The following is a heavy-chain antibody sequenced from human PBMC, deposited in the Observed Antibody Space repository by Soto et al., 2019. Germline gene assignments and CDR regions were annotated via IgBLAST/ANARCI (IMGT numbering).Heavy chain of an antibody. D-gene: IGHD3-22*01. CDR1: GGSFSGYY. Sequence: PSETLSLTCAVYGGSFSGYYWSWFRQPPGKGLEWIGEINHSGSTNYNPSLKSRVTISVDTSKNQFSLKLSSVTAADTAVYYCARYYYDSSGYYYFDYWGQGTLVTVSS. V-gene: IGHV4-34*01. J-gene: IGHJ4*02. CDR2: INHSGST. CDR3: ARYYYDSSGYYYFDY.